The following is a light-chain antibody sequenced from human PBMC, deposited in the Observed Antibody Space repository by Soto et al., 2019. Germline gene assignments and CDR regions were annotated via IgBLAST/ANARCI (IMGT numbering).Light chain of an antibody. CDR1: QSVLYTSNNKNY. V-gene: IGKV4-1*01. Sequence: IVMTQSPDSLAVALGERATINCKSSQSVLYTSNNKNYLDWYQQKVGQPPKLLIYWASTREYGVPDRFSGSGSGTDFTLTISSLQAEDVAVYYCQQYSSTPWTFGQGTKVEIK. J-gene: IGKJ1*01. CDR2: WAS. CDR3: QQYSSTPWT.